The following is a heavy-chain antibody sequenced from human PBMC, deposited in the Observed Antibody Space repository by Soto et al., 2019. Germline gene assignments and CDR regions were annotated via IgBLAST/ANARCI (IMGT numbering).Heavy chain of an antibody. CDR3: ARHNYGSGSTYFDY. J-gene: IGHJ4*02. CDR1: GGSISSYY. CDR2: IYYSGST. D-gene: IGHD3-10*01. V-gene: IGHV4-59*08. Sequence: QVQLQESGPGLVKPSETLSLTCTVSGGSISSYYWSWIRQPPGKGLEWNGYIYYSGSTNYNPPLKSRVTISVDTSKNQFSLKLNSMTAADTAVYYCARHNYGSGSTYFDYWGQGTLVTVSS.